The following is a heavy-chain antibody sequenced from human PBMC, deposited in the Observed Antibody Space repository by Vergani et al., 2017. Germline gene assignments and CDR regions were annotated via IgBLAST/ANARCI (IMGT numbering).Heavy chain of an antibody. J-gene: IGHJ4*02. D-gene: IGHD3-10*01. CDR1: GGSISSYY. V-gene: IGHV4-34*01. CDR2: INHSGST. CDR3: GTFRGVIIH. Sequence: QVQLQESGPGLVKPSETLSLTCTVSGGSISSYYWSWIRQPPGKGLEWIGEINHSGSTNYNPSLKSRVTISVDTAKNQFSLKLSSVTAADTAVYYCGTFRGVIIHWGQGTLVTVSS.